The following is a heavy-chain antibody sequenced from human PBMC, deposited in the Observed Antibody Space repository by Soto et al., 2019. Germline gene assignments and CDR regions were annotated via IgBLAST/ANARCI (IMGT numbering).Heavy chain of an antibody. CDR1: GGTFSSYA. CDR3: GIMYSSGWGGDVGY. D-gene: IGHD6-19*01. CDR2: IIPMFGSP. Sequence: QVQLVQSGAEVKKPGSSVKVSCKASGGTFSSYAITWVRQAPGQGLEWMGGIIPMFGSPNYAQRFQGRVTIVADESTSTAYMDRSSLRSEDTAVYYCGIMYSSGWGGDVGYWGQGTLVIVSS. J-gene: IGHJ4*02. V-gene: IGHV1-69*12.